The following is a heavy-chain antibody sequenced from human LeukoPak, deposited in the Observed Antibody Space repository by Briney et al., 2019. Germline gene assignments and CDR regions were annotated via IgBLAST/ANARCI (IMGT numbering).Heavy chain of an antibody. J-gene: IGHJ4*02. CDR2: IKSRGGGETT. D-gene: IGHD3-3*01. Sequence: GGSLRLSCAASGFGFTAAWMSWVRQAPGKGPEWVGRIKSRGGGETTDYAAPVKGRFTISRDDSKDTLYLQMDGLKPEDTAVYYCAWQTKFDFWRMDYWGLGTLVTVSS. CDR3: AWQTKFDFWRMDY. CDR1: GFGFTAAW. V-gene: IGHV3-15*01.